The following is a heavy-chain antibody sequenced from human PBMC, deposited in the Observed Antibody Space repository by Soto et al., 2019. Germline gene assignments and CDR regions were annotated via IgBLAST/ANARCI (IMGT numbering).Heavy chain of an antibody. Sequence: EVQREQSGGGLVQPGESLRLSCADSGFVFSVYYMHWVRQVPGKAPVWVARISDDGKNTTYADSVKGRFTISRDNAKDTLYLQMSNLRPEDTALYYCTRGHRPSSIGTGAYWGRGTQVTVSS. D-gene: IGHD1-1*01. J-gene: IGHJ4*02. CDR1: GFVFSVYY. V-gene: IGHV3-74*03. CDR2: ISDDGKNT. CDR3: TRGHRPSSIGTGAY.